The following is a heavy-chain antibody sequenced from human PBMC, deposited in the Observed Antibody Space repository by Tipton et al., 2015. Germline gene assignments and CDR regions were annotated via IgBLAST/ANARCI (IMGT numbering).Heavy chain of an antibody. D-gene: IGHD3-9*01. Sequence: LRLSCTVSGGSVSSHNYYWSWIRQPPGKGLEWIGTISHSGSTYYNPSLKSRVTISADTSRNQFSLRLSSVTAADTAVYYCACHDYDLLTRDYQTVDYWGQGTLVTVSP. CDR2: ISHSGST. J-gene: IGHJ4*02. V-gene: IGHV4-39*07. CDR1: GGSVSSHNYY. CDR3: ACHDYDLLTRDYQTVDY.